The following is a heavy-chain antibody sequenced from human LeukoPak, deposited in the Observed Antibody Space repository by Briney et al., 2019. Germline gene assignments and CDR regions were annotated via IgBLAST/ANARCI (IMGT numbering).Heavy chain of an antibody. Sequence: PGGSLRLSCAASGFTFDDYAMHWVRQAPGKGLEWVSGISWNSGSIGYADSVKGRFTISRDNAKNSLYLQMNSLRAEDTALYYCAKDPHYDSSGYYDYWGQGTLVTVSS. CDR3: AKDPHYDSSGYYDY. CDR2: ISWNSGSI. D-gene: IGHD3-22*01. V-gene: IGHV3-9*01. CDR1: GFTFDDYA. J-gene: IGHJ4*02.